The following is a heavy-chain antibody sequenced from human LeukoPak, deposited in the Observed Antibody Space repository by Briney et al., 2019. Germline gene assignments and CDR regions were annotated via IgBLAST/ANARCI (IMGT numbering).Heavy chain of an antibody. Sequence: GASVKVSCKASGYTFTGYYMHWVRQAPGQGLEWMGWINPNSGGTNYAQKFQGWVTMTRDTSISTAYMELSRLRSDDTAVYYCARDSASTFGELSPYYGMDVWGQGTTVTVSS. J-gene: IGHJ6*02. D-gene: IGHD3-10*01. CDR1: GYTFTGYY. CDR3: ARDSASTFGELSPYYGMDV. CDR2: INPNSGGT. V-gene: IGHV1-2*04.